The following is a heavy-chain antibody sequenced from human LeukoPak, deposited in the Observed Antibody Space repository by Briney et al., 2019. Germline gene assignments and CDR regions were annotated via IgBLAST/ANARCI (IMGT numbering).Heavy chain of an antibody. Sequence: GGSLRLSCAASGFTFSSYWMSWVRQAPGKGLEWVANIKQDGSEKYYVDSVKGRFTISRDNAKNSLYLQMNSLRAEDTAVYYCARDAEYSYGYEYYYYGMDVWGQGTTVTVPS. CDR2: IKQDGSEK. V-gene: IGHV3-7*01. D-gene: IGHD5-18*01. CDR3: ARDAEYSYGYEYYYYGMDV. CDR1: GFTFSSYW. J-gene: IGHJ6*02.